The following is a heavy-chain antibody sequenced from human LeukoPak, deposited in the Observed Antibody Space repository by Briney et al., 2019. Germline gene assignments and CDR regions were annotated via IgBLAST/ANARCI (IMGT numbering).Heavy chain of an antibody. D-gene: IGHD3-16*01. CDR1: GASISSGDYY. Sequence: SETLSLTCTVSGASISSGDYYWSWIRQPPGKGLEWIGYIYYSGSTSYNPSLKSRVAISVDTSKNQFSLNVNSVTAADTAVYYCARDGAATWSEFGSWGQGTLVTVSS. CDR3: ARDGAATWSEFGS. V-gene: IGHV4-30-4*01. CDR2: IYYSGST. J-gene: IGHJ5*02.